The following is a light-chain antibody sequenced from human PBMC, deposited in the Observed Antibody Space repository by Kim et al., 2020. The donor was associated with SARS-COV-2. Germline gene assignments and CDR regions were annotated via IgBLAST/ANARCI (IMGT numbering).Light chain of an antibody. Sequence: VSPGERATLSCRASQTINNRLVWYQHKPGQAPRLLIYDATTRATGVPARFIGSGSETDFTLTISSLQSEDFAVYYCQQYGSSLWTFGQGTKVDIK. CDR3: QQYGSSLWT. CDR2: DAT. J-gene: IGKJ1*01. V-gene: IGKV3-15*01. CDR1: QTINNR.